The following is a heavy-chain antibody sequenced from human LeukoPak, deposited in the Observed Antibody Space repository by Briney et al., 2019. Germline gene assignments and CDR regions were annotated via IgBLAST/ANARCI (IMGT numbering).Heavy chain of an antibody. CDR3: VRGVFERSWFDP. V-gene: IGHV3-23*01. CDR1: GFTFSSYA. Sequence: TGGSLRLSCAASGFTFSSYAMSWVRQAPGKGLEWVSAIRGSGGSTYYADSVKGRLTISRDNSKNTLYLQMNSLRVEDTAVYYCVRGVFERSWFDPWGQGTLVTVSS. D-gene: IGHD6-13*01. CDR2: IRGSGGST. J-gene: IGHJ5*02.